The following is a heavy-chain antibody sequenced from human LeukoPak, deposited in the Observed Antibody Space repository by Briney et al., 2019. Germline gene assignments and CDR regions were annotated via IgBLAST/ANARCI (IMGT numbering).Heavy chain of an antibody. Sequence: GGSLRLSCAASGFTFSSYAMNWVRQAPGKGLEWVSYISSSSSTIYYADSVKGRFTISRDNAKNSLYLQMNSLRAEDTAVYYCARVRGSGSADYWGQGTLVTVSS. CDR3: ARVRGSGSADY. V-gene: IGHV3-48*01. D-gene: IGHD6-19*01. CDR2: ISSSSSTI. CDR1: GFTFSSYA. J-gene: IGHJ4*02.